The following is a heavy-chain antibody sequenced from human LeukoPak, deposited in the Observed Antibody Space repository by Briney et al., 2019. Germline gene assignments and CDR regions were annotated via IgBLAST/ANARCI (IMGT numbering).Heavy chain of an antibody. D-gene: IGHD3-3*01. CDR1: GGSISSSSYY. J-gene: IGHJ6*03. Sequence: PSETLSLTCTVSGGSISSSSYYWGWIRQPPGKGLEWIGSIYYSGSTYYNPSLKSRVTISVDTSKNQFSLELSSVTAADTAVYYCARGVLRFLEWLGDYYMDVWGKGTTVTVSS. CDR3: ARGVLRFLEWLGDYYMDV. V-gene: IGHV4-39*07. CDR2: IYYSGST.